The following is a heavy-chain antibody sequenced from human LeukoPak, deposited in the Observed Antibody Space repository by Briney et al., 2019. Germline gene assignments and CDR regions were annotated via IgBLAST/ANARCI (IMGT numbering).Heavy chain of an antibody. J-gene: IGHJ4*02. Sequence: SETLSLTCAVYGGSFSGYYWSWIRQPPGKGLEWIGEIYHSGSTNYNPSLKSRVTISVDKSKNQFSLKLSSVTAADTAVYYCARTYYYDSSGYYPLDYWGQGTLVTVSS. CDR2: IYHSGST. V-gene: IGHV4-34*01. CDR3: ARTYYYDSSGYYPLDY. CDR1: GGSFSGYY. D-gene: IGHD3-22*01.